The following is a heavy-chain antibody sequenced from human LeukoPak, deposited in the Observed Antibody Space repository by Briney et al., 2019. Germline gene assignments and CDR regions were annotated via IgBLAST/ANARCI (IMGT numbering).Heavy chain of an antibody. V-gene: IGHV3-48*01. Sequence: GGSLRLSCAASGFTFSRHPMNWARQAPGKGLEWVSYISPGTIYYADSVKGRFTISRDNAKNSLYLQMNSLRTEDTAVYYCARGGKCSDGKCYLIDYWGQGTLVTVSS. CDR1: GFTFSRHP. D-gene: IGHD2-15*01. CDR2: ISPGTI. CDR3: ARGGKCSDGKCYLIDY. J-gene: IGHJ4*02.